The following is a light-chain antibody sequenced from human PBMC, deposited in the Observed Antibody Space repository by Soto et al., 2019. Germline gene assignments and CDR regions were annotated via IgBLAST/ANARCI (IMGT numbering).Light chain of an antibody. V-gene: IGKV3-20*01. J-gene: IGKJ4*01. Sequence: EIVLTQSPGTLSLSPGERATLSCRASQPVAKNYLAWYQQQRGQAPRLLIFGASSRTTGIPDRFSGSGSGTDFTLTIHRLEPEDFAVYYCQQYASAPLTFGGGTKVEIK. CDR1: QPVAKNY. CDR2: GAS. CDR3: QQYASAPLT.